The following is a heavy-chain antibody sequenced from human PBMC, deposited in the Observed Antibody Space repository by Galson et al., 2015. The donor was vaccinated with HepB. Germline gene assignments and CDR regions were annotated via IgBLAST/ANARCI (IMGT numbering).Heavy chain of an antibody. Sequence: SVKVSCKASGYTFTGYGISWVRQAPGQGLEWMGWITSDNANTRYAQKFQGRVTLTRDTSTNTDYMELRSLTSGGTAMYYCARYYDILSGNDYWGQGTLVTVSS. J-gene: IGHJ4*02. CDR1: GYTFTGYG. V-gene: IGHV1-18*04. CDR2: ITSDNANT. D-gene: IGHD3-9*01. CDR3: ARYYDILSGNDY.